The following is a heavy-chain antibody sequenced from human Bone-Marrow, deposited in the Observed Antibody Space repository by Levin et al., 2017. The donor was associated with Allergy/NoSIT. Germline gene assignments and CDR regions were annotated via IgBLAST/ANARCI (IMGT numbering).Heavy chain of an antibody. CDR1: GFTFRTYG. CDR2: ISYDGSNE. D-gene: IGHD5-18*01. J-gene: IGHJ4*02. V-gene: IGHV3-30*18. CDR3: VKDRVKDTAMGAFAY. Sequence: PGGSLRLSCAASGFTFRTYGMHWVRQAPGKGLEWVAVISYDGSNEYYADSVKGRFTISRDNSKNTLFLQMNSLRAEDTAVYYCVKDRVKDTAMGAFAYWGQGTLVTVSS.